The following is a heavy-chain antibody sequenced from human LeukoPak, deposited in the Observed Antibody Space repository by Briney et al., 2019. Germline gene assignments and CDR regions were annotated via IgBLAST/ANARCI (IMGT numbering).Heavy chain of an antibody. J-gene: IGHJ3*02. CDR2: ISWNSGSI. CDR1: GFTFDDYA. V-gene: IGHV3-9*01. Sequence: GGSLRLSCAASGFTFDDYAMHWVRQAPGKGLEWVSGISWNSGSIGYADSVKGRFTISRDNAKNSLYLQMNSLRAEDTALYYCAKGEDAFDIWGQGTMVTVSS. CDR3: AKGEDAFDI.